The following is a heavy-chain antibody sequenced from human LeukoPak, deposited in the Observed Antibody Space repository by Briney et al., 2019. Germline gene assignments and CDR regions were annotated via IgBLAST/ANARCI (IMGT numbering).Heavy chain of an antibody. J-gene: IGHJ4*02. CDR3: AYLGLSSDWNDVPGPQIDY. CDR2: IRYDESDK. D-gene: IGHD1-1*01. Sequence: GGSLRLSCAASGFTVSSNYMNWVRQAPGKGLEWVTFIRYDESDKYYADSVNGRFTISRDNSKNTLYLQMSSLRAEDTAIYYCAYLGLSSDWNDVPGPQIDYWGQGTPVTVSS. V-gene: IGHV3-30*02. CDR1: GFTVSSNY.